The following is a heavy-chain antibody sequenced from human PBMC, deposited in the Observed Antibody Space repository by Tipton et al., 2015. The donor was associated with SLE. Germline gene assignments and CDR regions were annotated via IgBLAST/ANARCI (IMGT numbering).Heavy chain of an antibody. J-gene: IGHJ4*02. CDR3: ARGGEDGNYFDY. D-gene: IGHD5-24*01. Sequence: SLRLSCAASGFTFSSYSMNWVRQAPGKGLEWVSSISSSSSYIYYADSVKGRFTISRDNAKNSLYLQMNSLRAEDTAVYYCARGGEDGNYFDYWGQGTLVTVSS. CDR1: GFTFSSYS. V-gene: IGHV3-21*03. CDR2: ISSSSSYI.